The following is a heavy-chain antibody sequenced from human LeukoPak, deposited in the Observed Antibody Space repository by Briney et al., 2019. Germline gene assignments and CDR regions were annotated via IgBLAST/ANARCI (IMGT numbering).Heavy chain of an antibody. CDR3: ARGPGAHYYDSSGYFNFDY. J-gene: IGHJ4*02. V-gene: IGHV4-4*07. Sequence: SKTLSLTCTVSGGSISSYYWSWIRQPAGKGLEWIGRIYTSGSTNYNPSLKSRVTISVDKSKNQFSLKLSSVTAADTAVYYCARGPGAHYYDSSGYFNFDYWGQGTLVTVSS. CDR1: GGSISSYY. CDR2: IYTSGST. D-gene: IGHD3-22*01.